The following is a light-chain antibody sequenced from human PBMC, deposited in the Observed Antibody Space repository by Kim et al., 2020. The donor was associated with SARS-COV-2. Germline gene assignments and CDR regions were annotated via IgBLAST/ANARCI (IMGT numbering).Light chain of an antibody. CDR1: QSVSSSY. CDR2: GAS. CDR3: QQYDSTPIT. Sequence: EIVLTQSPGTVSLSPGERATPSCRASQSVSSSYLAWYQQKPGQAPRLLIYGASSRATGIPDRFSGSGSGTDFTLTISRLEPEDFAVYYCQQYDSTPITFGQGTRLEIK. J-gene: IGKJ5*01. V-gene: IGKV3-20*01.